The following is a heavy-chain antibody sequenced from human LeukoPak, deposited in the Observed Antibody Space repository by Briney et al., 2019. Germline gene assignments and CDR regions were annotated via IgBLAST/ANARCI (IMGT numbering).Heavy chain of an antibody. D-gene: IGHD5-12*01. CDR2: ISGSGTAT. CDR1: GFTFSNYG. Sequence: GGSLRLSCAASGFTFSNYGMTWVRQAPGKGLEWVSAISGSGTATYYADSVKGRFTISRDNSKNTLFLQMNSLRAEDTAIYYCAKSWLRLGGDYWGQGTLVTVSS. V-gene: IGHV3-23*01. J-gene: IGHJ4*02. CDR3: AKSWLRLGGDY.